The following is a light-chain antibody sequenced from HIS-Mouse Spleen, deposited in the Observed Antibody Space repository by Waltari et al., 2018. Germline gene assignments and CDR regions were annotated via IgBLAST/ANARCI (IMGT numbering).Light chain of an antibody. Sequence: QSALTQPASVSGSPGQSITISSTGTSSDVGGYNYVTWYQQHPGKAPKLMIYDVSNRPSGVSNRFSGSKSANTASLTISGLQAEDEADYYCSSYTSSSTLVFGGGTKLTVL. CDR3: SSYTSSSTLV. V-gene: IGLV2-14*03. J-gene: IGLJ3*02. CDR2: DVS. CDR1: SSDVGGYNY.